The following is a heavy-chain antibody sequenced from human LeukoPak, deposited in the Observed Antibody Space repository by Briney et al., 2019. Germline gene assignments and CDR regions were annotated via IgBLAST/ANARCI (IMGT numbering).Heavy chain of an antibody. CDR3: ARDSELYYYDSSGYYDY. CDR1: GYTFTSYG. J-gene: IGHJ4*02. D-gene: IGHD3-22*01. Sequence: GASVKVSCKASGYTFTSYGISWVRQAPGQGLEWMGWISAYNGYTNYAQKLQGRVTMTTDTSTSTAYMELRSLRSDDTAVYYCARDSELYYYDSSGYYDYWGQGTLVTVSS. CDR2: ISAYNGYT. V-gene: IGHV1-18*01.